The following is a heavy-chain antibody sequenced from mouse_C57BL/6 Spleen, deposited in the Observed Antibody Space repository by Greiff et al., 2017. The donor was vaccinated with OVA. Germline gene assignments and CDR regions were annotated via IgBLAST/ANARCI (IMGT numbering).Heavy chain of an antibody. CDR3: ARSGDYEYFDY. CDR1: GYTFTSYW. V-gene: IGHV1-64*01. D-gene: IGHD2-4*01. J-gene: IGHJ2*01. Sequence: QVQLKQPGAELVKPGASVKLSCKASGYTFTSYWMHWVKQRPGQGLEWIGMIHPNSGSTNYNEKFKSKATLTVDKSSSTAYMQLSSLTSEDSAVYYCARSGDYEYFDYWGQGTTLTVSS. CDR2: IHPNSGST.